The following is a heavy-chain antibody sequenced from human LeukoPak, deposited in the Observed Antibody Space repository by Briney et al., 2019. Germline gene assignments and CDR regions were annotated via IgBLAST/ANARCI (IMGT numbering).Heavy chain of an antibody. J-gene: IGHJ4*02. CDR1: GFTFSSYE. CDR3: ARKYCSTTSCLFDN. V-gene: IGHV3-48*03. Sequence: SGGSLRLSCAASGFTFSSYEMNWVRQAPGKGLHWVSDISSSGTTIYYADSVKGRFTISRDNAKNSLYLQMNSLRAEDTAVYYCARKYCSTTSCLFDNWGQGTLVTVSS. CDR2: ISSSGTTI. D-gene: IGHD2-2*01.